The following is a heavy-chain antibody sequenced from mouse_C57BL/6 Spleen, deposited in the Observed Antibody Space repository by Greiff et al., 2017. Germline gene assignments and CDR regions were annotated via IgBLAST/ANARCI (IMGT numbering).Heavy chain of an antibody. V-gene: IGHV2-5*01. CDR1: GFSLTSYG. CDR3: AKSGKDYAMDY. J-gene: IGHJ4*01. Sequence: VHLVESGPGLVQPSQSLSITCTVSGFSLTSYGVHWVRQSPGKGLEWLGVIWRGGSTDYNAAFMSRLSITKDNSKGQVFFKMNSLQADDTAIYYGAKSGKDYAMDYWGQGTSVTVSS. D-gene: IGHD1-3*01. CDR2: IWRGGST.